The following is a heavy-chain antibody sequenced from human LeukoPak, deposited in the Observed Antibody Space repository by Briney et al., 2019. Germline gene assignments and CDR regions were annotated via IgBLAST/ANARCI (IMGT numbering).Heavy chain of an antibody. CDR3: ARVPDSSGYTPLAPAAFDI. CDR1: GGSISSSNW. CDR2: IYHSGST. D-gene: IGHD3-22*01. V-gene: IGHV4-4*02. J-gene: IGHJ3*02. Sequence: SPSETLSLTCTVSGGSISSSNWWSWVRQPPGKGLEWIGEIYHSGSTNYNPSLKSRVTISVDKSKNQFSLELSSVTAADTAVYYCARVPDSSGYTPLAPAAFDIWGQGTMVTVSS.